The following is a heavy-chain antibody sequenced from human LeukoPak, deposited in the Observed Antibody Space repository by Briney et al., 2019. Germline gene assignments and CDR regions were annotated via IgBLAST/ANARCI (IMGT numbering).Heavy chain of an antibody. Sequence: SVKVSCKASGGTFSSYAINWLRQAPGQGLEWMGGIIPIFGTANYAQKFQGRVTITTDESTSTAYMELSSPRSEDTAVYYRARAKTYYDFWSGYYEPNYYYYYMDVWGKGTTVTVS. V-gene: IGHV1-69*05. CDR1: GGTFSSYA. CDR2: IIPIFGTA. D-gene: IGHD3-3*01. J-gene: IGHJ6*03. CDR3: ARAKTYYDFWSGYYEPNYYYYYMDV.